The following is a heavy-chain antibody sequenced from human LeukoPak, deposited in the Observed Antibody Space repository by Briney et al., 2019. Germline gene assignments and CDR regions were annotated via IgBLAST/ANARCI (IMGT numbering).Heavy chain of an antibody. V-gene: IGHV1-18*01. CDR1: GYTSTSYD. CDR3: ARIQSRIIAARPGTPAFDY. Sequence: ASVNVSCKASGYTSTSYDISWVPQTPGQGLEWMGWIRTYNKNTHYAKKLQGRVTMTNETSTSTVYMELKSLRSDDTAVYSCARIQSRIIAARPGTPAFDYWGRGTLVTVSS. D-gene: IGHD6-6*01. CDR2: IRTYNKNT. J-gene: IGHJ4*02.